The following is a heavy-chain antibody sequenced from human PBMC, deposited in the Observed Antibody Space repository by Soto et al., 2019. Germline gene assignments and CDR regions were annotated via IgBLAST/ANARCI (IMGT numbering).Heavy chain of an antibody. CDR1: GFTFSSYS. V-gene: IGHV3-48*01. J-gene: IGHJ5*02. Sequence: GGSLRLSCAASGFTFSSYSMNWVRQAPGKGLEWVSYISSSSSTTYYADSVKGRFTISRDNSKNTLYLQMNSLRAEDTAVYYCAKADGSGSYYSRFDPWGQGTLVTVSS. CDR2: ISSSSSTT. CDR3: AKADGSGSYYSRFDP. D-gene: IGHD3-10*01.